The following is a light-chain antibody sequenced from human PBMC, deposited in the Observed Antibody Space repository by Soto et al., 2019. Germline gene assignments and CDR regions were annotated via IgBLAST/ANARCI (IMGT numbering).Light chain of an antibody. V-gene: IGKV1-8*01. CDR2: AAS. CDR1: QGISSY. CDR3: QQLDSFTLT. J-gene: IGKJ5*01. Sequence: AIRRTQSPSSLSASTGDRVTITCRASQGISSYLAWYQQKPGKAPKLLIYAASTLQSGVPSRFSGSGSGTDFTLSINSLKNEDVATYYCQQLDSFTLTFGQGTRLEIK.